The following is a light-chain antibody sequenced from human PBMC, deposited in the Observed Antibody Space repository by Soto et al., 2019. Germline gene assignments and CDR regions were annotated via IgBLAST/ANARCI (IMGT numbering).Light chain of an antibody. V-gene: IGKV1-39*01. CDR1: QSISSY. CDR2: AAS. Sequence: DIQMTQSPSSLSASVGDRVTITCRASQSISSYLNWYQQKPVKAPKLLIYAASSLQSGVPSRFSGSGSATDFTLTISSLQPEDFATYSCQQSYSTPRTFGQGTKLEIK. J-gene: IGKJ2*01. CDR3: QQSYSTPRT.